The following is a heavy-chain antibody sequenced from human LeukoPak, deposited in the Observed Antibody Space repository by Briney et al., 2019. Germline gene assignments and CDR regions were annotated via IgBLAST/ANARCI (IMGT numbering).Heavy chain of an antibody. CDR1: GYTFTSYG. Sequence: ASVKVSCKASGYTFTSYGISWVRQAPGQGLEWMGWISAYNGNTNYAQKLQGRVTMTTDTSTSTAYMELRSLRSDDTAVYYCATGSLITPIYYMDVWGKGTPVTVSS. V-gene: IGHV1-18*01. D-gene: IGHD3-22*01. J-gene: IGHJ6*03. CDR3: ATGSLITPIYYMDV. CDR2: ISAYNGNT.